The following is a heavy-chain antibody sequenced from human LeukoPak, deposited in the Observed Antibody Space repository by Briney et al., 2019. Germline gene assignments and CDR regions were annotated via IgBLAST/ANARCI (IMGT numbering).Heavy chain of an antibody. Sequence: PSETLSLTCTVSGGSISSGDYYWSWIRQPPGKGLEWIGYIYYSGSTYYNPSLKSRVTISVDTSKNQFSLKLSSVTAADTAVYYCARGDYYGSGRQNWFDPWGQGTLVTVSS. J-gene: IGHJ5*02. V-gene: IGHV4-30-4*01. CDR2: IYYSGST. CDR3: ARGDYYGSGRQNWFDP. CDR1: GGSISSGDYY. D-gene: IGHD3-10*01.